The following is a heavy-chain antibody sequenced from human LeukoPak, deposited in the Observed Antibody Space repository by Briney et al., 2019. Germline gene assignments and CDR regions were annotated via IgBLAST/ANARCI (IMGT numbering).Heavy chain of an antibody. J-gene: IGHJ4*02. D-gene: IGHD5-24*01. CDR1: GYTFTGYY. CDR2: IHPKSGGT. CDR3: ARDPELATVDFDY. V-gene: IGHV1-2*02. Sequence: PGASVKVSCKASGYTFTGYYIHWVQQAPGQGLEWMGWIHPKSGGTKYAQKFQDRVTMTRDTSISTAYMELSRLTSDDTAVYYCARDPELATVDFDYWGQGTLVTVSS.